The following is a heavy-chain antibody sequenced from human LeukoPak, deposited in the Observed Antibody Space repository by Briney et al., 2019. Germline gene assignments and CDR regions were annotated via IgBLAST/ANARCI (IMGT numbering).Heavy chain of an antibody. CDR3: AKDPLVPAAISYYFDY. CDR1: GFTFSSYA. Sequence: GGSPRLSCAASGFTFSSYAMSWVRQAPGKGLEWVSAISGSGGSTYYADSVKGRFTISRDNSKNTLYLQMNSLRAEDTAVYYCAKDPLVPAAISYYFDYWGQGTLVTVSS. V-gene: IGHV3-23*01. D-gene: IGHD2-2*01. J-gene: IGHJ4*02. CDR2: ISGSGGST.